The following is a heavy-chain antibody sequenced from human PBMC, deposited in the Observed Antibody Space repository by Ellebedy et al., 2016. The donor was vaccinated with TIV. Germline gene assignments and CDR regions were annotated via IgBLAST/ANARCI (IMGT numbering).Heavy chain of an antibody. J-gene: IGHJ4*02. CDR2: INPNSGGT. Sequence: ASVKVSCXASGYTFTSYGISWVRQAPGQGLEWMGWINPNSGGTNYAQKFQGWVTMTRDTSISTAYMELSRLRSDDTAVYYCATGIAVAGFDYWGQGTLVTVSS. V-gene: IGHV1-2*04. CDR1: GYTFTSYG. CDR3: ATGIAVAGFDY. D-gene: IGHD6-19*01.